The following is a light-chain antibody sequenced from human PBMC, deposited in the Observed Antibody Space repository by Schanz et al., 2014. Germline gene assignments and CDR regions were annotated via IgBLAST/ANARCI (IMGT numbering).Light chain of an antibody. CDR3: CSHGGRNKFWV. J-gene: IGLJ3*02. V-gene: IGLV2-8*01. CDR2: DVS. CDR1: SNDVGRYDY. Sequence: QSALTQPASASGSPGQSVTISCTGTSNDVGRYDYVSWYQQHPGKAPKLMIYDVSTRPSGVPDRFSGSKSGNTASLTISGLQAEDEADYYCCSHGGRNKFWVFDGGTKLTVL.